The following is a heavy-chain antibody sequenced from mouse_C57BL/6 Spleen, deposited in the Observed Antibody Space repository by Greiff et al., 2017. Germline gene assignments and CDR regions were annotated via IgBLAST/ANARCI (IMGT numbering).Heavy chain of an antibody. CDR2: IDPETGGT. V-gene: IGHV1-15*01. Sequence: QVQLQQSGAELVRPGASVTLSCKASGYTFTDYEMHWVKQTPVHGLEWIGAIDPETGGTAYNQKFKGKAILTADKSSSTAYMELRSLTSEDSAVYYCTRRIYYGSPYFDYWGQGTTLTVSS. CDR3: TRRIYYGSPYFDY. D-gene: IGHD1-1*01. J-gene: IGHJ2*01. CDR1: GYTFTDYE.